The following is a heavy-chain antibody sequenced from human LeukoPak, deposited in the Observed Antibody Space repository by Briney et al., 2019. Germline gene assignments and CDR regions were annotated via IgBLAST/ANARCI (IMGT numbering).Heavy chain of an antibody. D-gene: IGHD3-10*01. CDR2: ISSVGSTI. CDR3: ARDASTMFRGVTHYSDY. Sequence: PGGSLRLSCAASGFTFSSFEMNWVRQAPGKGLEWVSYISSVGSTIYYADSVKGRFTISRDNAKNSLYLQMNSLRAEDTAVYYCARDASTMFRGVTHYSDYWGQGTLVTVSS. V-gene: IGHV3-48*03. J-gene: IGHJ4*02. CDR1: GFTFSSFE.